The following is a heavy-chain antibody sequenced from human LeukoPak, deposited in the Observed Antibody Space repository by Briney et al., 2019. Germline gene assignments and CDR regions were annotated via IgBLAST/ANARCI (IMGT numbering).Heavy chain of an antibody. Sequence: ASVKVSCKASGYTFTGYYMHWVRQAPGQGLEWMGWINPNSGGTNYAQKFQGRVTMTRDTSTSTAYMELSGLRSDDTAVYYCARDIGQGLRIYYYYGMDVWGQGTTVTVSS. CDR2: INPNSGGT. CDR3: ARDIGQGLRIYYYYGMDV. D-gene: IGHD4-17*01. J-gene: IGHJ6*02. CDR1: GYTFTGYY. V-gene: IGHV1-2*02.